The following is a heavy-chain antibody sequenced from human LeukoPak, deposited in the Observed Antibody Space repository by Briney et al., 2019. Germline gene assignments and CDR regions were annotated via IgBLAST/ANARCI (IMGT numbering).Heavy chain of an antibody. Sequence: GGSLRLSCAASGFTFSNYWMSWIRQAPGKGLEWVANIKQDGSEKYYVGSVKGRFTISRDNADNSLYLQMNSLRAEDTAVYYCARLRTFDYWGQGTLVTVSS. V-gene: IGHV3-7*03. CDR1: GFTFSNYW. D-gene: IGHD1-14*01. CDR2: IKQDGSEK. J-gene: IGHJ4*02. CDR3: ARLRTFDY.